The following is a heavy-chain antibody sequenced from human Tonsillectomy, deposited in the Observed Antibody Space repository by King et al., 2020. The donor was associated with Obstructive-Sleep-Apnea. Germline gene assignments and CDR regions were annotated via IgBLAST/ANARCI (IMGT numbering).Heavy chain of an antibody. V-gene: IGHV3-30-3*01. J-gene: IGHJ3*02. Sequence: VQLVESGGGVVQPGRSLRLSCAASGFTFSIYAMHWVRQAPGKGLERVAVISYDGSNKYYADSVKGRFTISRDNSKNTLYLQMNSLRAEDTAVYYCAREYYGSGSSAFDIWGQGTMVTVSS. D-gene: IGHD3-10*01. CDR2: ISYDGSNK. CDR3: AREYYGSGSSAFDI. CDR1: GFTFSIYA.